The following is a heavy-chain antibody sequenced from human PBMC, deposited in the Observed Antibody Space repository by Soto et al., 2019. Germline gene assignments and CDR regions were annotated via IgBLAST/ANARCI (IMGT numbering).Heavy chain of an antibody. Sequence: EVQLLESGGGLVQPGGSLRLSCAASGFTFSSYAMSWVRQAPCKGLEWVSAISGSGGSTYYADSVKGQFTISRDNSKNTQYLQMNSLRAEDKAVYYCAKFAGNDFWSGYYFDYWGQGTLVTVSS. V-gene: IGHV3-23*01. CDR2: ISGSGGST. CDR1: GFTFSSYA. CDR3: AKFAGNDFWSGYYFDY. D-gene: IGHD3-3*01. J-gene: IGHJ4*02.